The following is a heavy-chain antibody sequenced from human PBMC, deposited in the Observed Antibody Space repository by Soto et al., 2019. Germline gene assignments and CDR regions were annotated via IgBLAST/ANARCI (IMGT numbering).Heavy chain of an antibody. V-gene: IGHV4-30-4*01. Sequence: SETLSLTCSVSGGSISSDDYYWSWIRQPPGKGLQWIGYIYYSGSTSYNPSLKSRLSISIDTSKNQFSLKLSSVRAADTAVYYCARDRSNSPDCFDYWGQGTLVTVSS. J-gene: IGHJ4*02. D-gene: IGHD6-6*01. CDR1: GGSISSDDYY. CDR2: IYYSGST. CDR3: ARDRSNSPDCFDY.